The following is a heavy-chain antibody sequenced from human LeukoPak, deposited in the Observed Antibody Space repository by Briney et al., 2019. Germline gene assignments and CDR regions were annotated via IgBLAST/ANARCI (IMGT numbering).Heavy chain of an antibody. Sequence: ASVKVSCKASGYTFTSYDINWVRQAAGQGLEWMGWMNPNSGNTGSAQQFQGRVTLTRDTSISAAYMELSSLRSEDTAVYYCARGNVVVPAASLSWFDPWGQGTLVTVSS. CDR3: ARGNVVVPAASLSWFDP. CDR2: MNPNSGNT. CDR1: GYTFTSYD. D-gene: IGHD2-2*01. V-gene: IGHV1-8*01. J-gene: IGHJ5*02.